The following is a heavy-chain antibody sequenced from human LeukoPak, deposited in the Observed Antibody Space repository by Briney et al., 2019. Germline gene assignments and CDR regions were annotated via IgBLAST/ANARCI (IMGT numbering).Heavy chain of an antibody. D-gene: IGHD1-26*01. CDR1: GFTFTSYE. CDR2: ITSSGSTV. Sequence: GGSLRLSCAASGFTFTSYEMNWVRQAPGKGLEWVSFITSSGSTVYYADSVKGRFTISRDNSKNTVSLQMNSLRAEDTAVYYCARRVVGATSVDYFDYWGQGTLVTVSS. V-gene: IGHV3-48*03. CDR3: ARRVVGATSVDYFDY. J-gene: IGHJ4*02.